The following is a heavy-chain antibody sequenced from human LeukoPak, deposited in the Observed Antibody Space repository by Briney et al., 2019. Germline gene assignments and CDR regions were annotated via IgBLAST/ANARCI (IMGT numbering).Heavy chain of an antibody. CDR3: ARADQQLTLDY. J-gene: IGHJ4*02. Sequence: PSETLSLTCTVSGGPISSYYWSWIRQPPGKGLEWIGYIYYSGSTNYNPSLKSRVTISVDTSKNQFSLKLSSVTAADTAVYYCARADQQLTLDYWGQGTLVTVSS. V-gene: IGHV4-59*01. CDR2: IYYSGST. CDR1: GGPISSYY. D-gene: IGHD6-13*01.